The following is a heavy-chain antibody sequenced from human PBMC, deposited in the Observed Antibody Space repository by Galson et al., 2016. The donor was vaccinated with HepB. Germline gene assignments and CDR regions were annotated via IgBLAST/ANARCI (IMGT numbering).Heavy chain of an antibody. CDR3: IVLSGYHFDY. V-gene: IGHV3-15*01. D-gene: IGHD3-22*01. J-gene: IGHJ4*02. CDR2: IKSKTDGGTT. Sequence: SLRLSCAASGFTFSNAWMSWVRQAPGKGLEWVGRIKSKTDGGTTDYAAPVKGRFTISRDDSKNTLYLQMNSLKTEDTAVYYCIVLSGYHFDYWGQGTLVTVSS. CDR1: GFTFSNAW.